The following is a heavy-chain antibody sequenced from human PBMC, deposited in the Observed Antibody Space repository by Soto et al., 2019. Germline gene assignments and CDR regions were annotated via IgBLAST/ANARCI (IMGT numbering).Heavy chain of an antibody. D-gene: IGHD6-13*01. Sequence: PGGSLRLSCAASGFTFSSYGMHWVRQAPGKGLEWVAVISYDGSNKYYADSVKGRFTISRDNSKNTLYLQMNSLRAEDTAVYYCAKDNYDSSSWYFGPLQTYYYYYGMDVWGQGTTVTVSS. V-gene: IGHV3-30*18. CDR3: AKDNYDSSSWYFGPLQTYYYYYGMDV. CDR1: GFTFSSYG. J-gene: IGHJ6*02. CDR2: ISYDGSNK.